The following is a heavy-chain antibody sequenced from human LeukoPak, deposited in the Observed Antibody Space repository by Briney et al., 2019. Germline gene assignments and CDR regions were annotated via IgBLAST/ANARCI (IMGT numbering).Heavy chain of an antibody. CDR1: GGSFSGYY. J-gene: IGHJ6*02. CDR3: ARGPPAKPGTGYYYGMDV. Sequence: SETLSLTCAVYGGSFSGYYWSWIRQPPGKGLEWIGEINHSGSTNYNPSLKSRVTIPVDMSKNQFSLKLSSVTAADTAVYYCARGPPAKPGTGYYYGMDVWGQGTTVTVSS. V-gene: IGHV4-34*01. CDR2: INHSGST. D-gene: IGHD2-2*01.